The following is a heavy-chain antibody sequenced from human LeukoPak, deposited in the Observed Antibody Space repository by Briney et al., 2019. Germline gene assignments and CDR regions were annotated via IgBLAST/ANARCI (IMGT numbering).Heavy chain of an antibody. Sequence: SETLSLTCAVYGGSFSGYYWSWIRQPPGKGLEWIGEINHSGSTNYNPSLKSRVTISVDTSKNQFSLKLSSVTAADTAVYYCASLRYCSGGSCGWGQGTMVTVSS. CDR1: GGSFSGYY. D-gene: IGHD2-15*01. CDR3: ASLRYCSGGSCG. CDR2: INHSGST. J-gene: IGHJ3*01. V-gene: IGHV4-34*01.